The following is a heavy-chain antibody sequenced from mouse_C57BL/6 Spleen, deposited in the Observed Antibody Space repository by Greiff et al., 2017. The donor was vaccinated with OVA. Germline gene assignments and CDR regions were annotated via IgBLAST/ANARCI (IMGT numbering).Heavy chain of an antibody. J-gene: IGHJ4*01. Sequence: EVKLVESGGGLVKPGGSLKLSCAASGFTFSSYTMSWVRQTPEKRLEWVATISGGGGNTYYPDSVKGRFTISRDNAKNTLYLQMSSLRSEDTALYYCARHDYEAMDYWGQGTSVTVSS. CDR2: ISGGGGNT. CDR3: ARHDYEAMDY. CDR1: GFTFSSYT. V-gene: IGHV5-9*01.